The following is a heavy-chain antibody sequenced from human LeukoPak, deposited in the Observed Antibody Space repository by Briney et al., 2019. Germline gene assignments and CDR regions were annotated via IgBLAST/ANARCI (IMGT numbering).Heavy chain of an antibody. J-gene: IGHJ6*03. CDR2: IIPILGIA. CDR1: GGTFSSYA. Sequence: SVKVSCKASGGTFSSYAISWVRQAPGQGLEWMGRIIPILGIANYAQKFQGRVTITADKSTSTAYMELSSLRSDDTAVYYCAREVTSLSYYDISEGMDVWGKGTTVTVSS. V-gene: IGHV1-69*04. D-gene: IGHD3-9*01. CDR3: AREVTSLSYYDISEGMDV.